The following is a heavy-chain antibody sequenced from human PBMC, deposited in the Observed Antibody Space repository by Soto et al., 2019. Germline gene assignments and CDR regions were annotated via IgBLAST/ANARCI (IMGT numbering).Heavy chain of an antibody. V-gene: IGHV3-30*02. CDR2: IRYDGSNK. CDR3: AKDLGWYDCFDI. Sequence: GGSLRLSCGASGFTFSSHGMHWVRQAPGKGLEWVAVIRYDGSNKYYEDSVKGRFTVSRDNSKNTLSLLMNSLRAEDTALYYCAKDLGWYDCFDIWGQGTMVTVSS. J-gene: IGHJ3*02. CDR1: GFTFSSHG. D-gene: IGHD6-19*01.